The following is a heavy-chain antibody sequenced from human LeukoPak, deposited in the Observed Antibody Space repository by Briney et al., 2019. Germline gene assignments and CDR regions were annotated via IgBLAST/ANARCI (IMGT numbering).Heavy chain of an antibody. D-gene: IGHD5-12*01. CDR3: ARDEGHPLLSGYDHFDY. CDR2: ISAYNANT. V-gene: IGHV1-18*01. CDR1: GYTFTSYG. J-gene: IGHJ4*02. Sequence: ASVKVSCKASGYTFTSYGISWVRQAPGQGLEWMGWISAYNANTNYAQKLQGRVTMTTDTSTSTAYMELRSLRSDDTAVYYCARDEGHPLLSGYDHFDYWGQGTLVTVSS.